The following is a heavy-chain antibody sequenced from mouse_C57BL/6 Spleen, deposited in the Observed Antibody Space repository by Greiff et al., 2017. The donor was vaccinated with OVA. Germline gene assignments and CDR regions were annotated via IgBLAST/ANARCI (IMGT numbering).Heavy chain of an antibody. Sequence: VQLQQPGAELVKPGASVKLSCKASGYTFTSYWMHWVKQRPGQGLEWIGMIHPNSGSTNYNEKFKSKATLTVDKSSSTAYMQLSSLTSEDSAVYYCARENYDYGFAYWGQGTLVTVSA. CDR1: GYTFTSYW. CDR2: IHPNSGST. V-gene: IGHV1-64*01. CDR3: ARENYDYGFAY. J-gene: IGHJ3*01. D-gene: IGHD2-4*01.